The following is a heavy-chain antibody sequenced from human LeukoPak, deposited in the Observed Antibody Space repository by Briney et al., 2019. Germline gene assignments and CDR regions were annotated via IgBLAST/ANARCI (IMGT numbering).Heavy chain of an antibody. Sequence: SQTLSLTCTVSGASINSGDYYWSWIRQPPGKGLEWIGYIHYSGSTYFKPSLESRVTMSLGTSTSHFSLKLSSVTAADTAVYYCARERLRPRTGSYSDALDIWGQGTRVTVSS. V-gene: IGHV4-30-4*01. CDR3: ARERLRPRTGSYSDALDI. D-gene: IGHD1-26*01. J-gene: IGHJ3*02. CDR2: IHYSGST. CDR1: GASINSGDYY.